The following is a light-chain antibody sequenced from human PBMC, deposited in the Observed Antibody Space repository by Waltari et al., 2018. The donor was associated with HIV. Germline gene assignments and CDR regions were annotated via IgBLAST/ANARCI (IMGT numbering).Light chain of an antibody. CDR3: QSYDSSLSGSWV. J-gene: IGLJ3*02. Sequence: QSVLTQPPSVSGAPGQRVTISCTGSSSNIGAGYDVHWYQHLPGTAPKLLIYGNIDRPSGVPDRSSGSKYGTSASLAITGLQAEDEADYYCQSYDSSLSGSWVFGGGTKLTVL. V-gene: IGLV1-40*01. CDR2: GNI. CDR1: SSNIGAGYD.